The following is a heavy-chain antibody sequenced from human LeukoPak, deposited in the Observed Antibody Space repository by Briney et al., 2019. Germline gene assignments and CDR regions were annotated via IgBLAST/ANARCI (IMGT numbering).Heavy chain of an antibody. Sequence: GESLKISCKGSGYSFTSYWIGWVRQVPGKGLEWMGIIYPGDSDTRYSPSFQGQVTISADKSISTAYLQWSSLKASDTAMYYCARTGSYSGYDYGDDAFDIWGQGTMVTVSS. CDR3: ARTGSYSGYDYGDDAFDI. D-gene: IGHD5-12*01. V-gene: IGHV5-51*01. CDR1: GYSFTSYW. CDR2: IYPGDSDT. J-gene: IGHJ3*02.